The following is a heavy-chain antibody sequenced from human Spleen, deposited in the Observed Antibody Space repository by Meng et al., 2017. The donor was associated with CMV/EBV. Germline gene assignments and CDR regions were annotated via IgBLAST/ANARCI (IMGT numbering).Heavy chain of an antibody. CDR2: ISSSSSYI. CDR1: GFTFSSYS. Sequence: GESLKISCAASGFTFSSYSMNWVRQAPGKGLEWVSSISSSSSYIYYADSVKGRFTISRDNAKNSLYLQINSLRAEDTAVYYCARDHRSGSYYGYGYFDYWGQGTLVTVSS. J-gene: IGHJ4*02. V-gene: IGHV3-21*01. CDR3: ARDHRSGSYYGYGYFDY. D-gene: IGHD1-26*01.